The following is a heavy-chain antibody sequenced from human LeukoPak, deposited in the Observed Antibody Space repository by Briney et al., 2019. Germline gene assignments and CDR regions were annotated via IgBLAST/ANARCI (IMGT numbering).Heavy chain of an antibody. J-gene: IGHJ4*02. CDR1: GYTFNSYG. CDR3: ARERSITRNDY. CDR2: IHTYNGNT. D-gene: IGHD3-10*01. V-gene: IGHV1-18*01. Sequence: GASVKVSCKSSGYTFNSYGITWVRQAPGQGLEWMGWIHTYNGNTNYAQKLQGRVTMTTDTSTSTAYMELRSLRSDDTAVYYCARERSITRNDYWGQGTLVTVSS.